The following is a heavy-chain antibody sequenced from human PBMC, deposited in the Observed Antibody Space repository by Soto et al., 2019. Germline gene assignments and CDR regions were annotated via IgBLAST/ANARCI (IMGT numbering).Heavy chain of an antibody. V-gene: IGHV4-59*01. CDR1: GGSISSYY. CDR2: IYYSGST. CDR3: ARGIHPYYYGMDV. Sequence: SETLSLTCTVSGGSISSYYWSWIRQPPVKGLEWIGYIYYSGSTNYNPSLKSRVTISVDTSKNQFSLKLSSVTAADTAVYYCARGIHPYYYGMDVWGQGTTVTVSS. J-gene: IGHJ6*02.